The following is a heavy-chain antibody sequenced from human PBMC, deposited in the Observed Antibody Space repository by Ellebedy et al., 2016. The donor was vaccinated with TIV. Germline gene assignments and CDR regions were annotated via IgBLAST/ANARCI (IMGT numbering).Heavy chain of an antibody. D-gene: IGHD3-10*01. J-gene: IGHJ3*02. Sequence: SETLSLXXTVSSGSVNNYYWDWIRQPPGKGLEWIGYIYYSGNTNYNPSLKSRVTISVDTSKNQFSLKLTSVTAADTAVYYCARGGRGVIRAFDIWGLGTMVTVSS. CDR2: IYYSGNT. CDR1: SGSVNNYY. CDR3: ARGGRGVIRAFDI. V-gene: IGHV4-59*02.